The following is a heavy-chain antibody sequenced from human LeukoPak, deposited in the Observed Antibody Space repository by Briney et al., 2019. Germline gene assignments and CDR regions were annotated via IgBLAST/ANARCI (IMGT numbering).Heavy chain of an antibody. D-gene: IGHD3-22*01. CDR2: INHSGST. CDR3: ARWSSNYYDSSGRRFDP. CDR1: GGSLSDYY. Sequence: PSETLSLTCAVYGGSLSDYYWGWIRQPPGKGLEWIGEINHSGSTNYNPSLKSRVTISVDTSKNQFSLKLSSVTAADTAVYYCARWSSNYYDSSGRRFDPWGQGTPVTVSS. J-gene: IGHJ5*02. V-gene: IGHV4-34*01.